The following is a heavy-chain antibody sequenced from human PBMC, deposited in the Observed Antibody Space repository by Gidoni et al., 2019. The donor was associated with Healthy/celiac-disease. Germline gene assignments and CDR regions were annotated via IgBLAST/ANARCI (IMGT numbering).Heavy chain of an antibody. CDR2: IDPSDSYT. Sequence: EVQLVQSGAEVKKPGESLRISCKGYGYSFTSYWISWVRQMPGKGLEWMGRIDPSDSYTNYSPSFQGHVTISADKSISTAYLQWSSLKASDTAMYYCARLPSYYYDPTLWWYYGMDVWGQGTTVTVSS. V-gene: IGHV5-10-1*03. CDR1: GYSFTSYW. D-gene: IGHD3-22*01. CDR3: ARLPSYYYDPTLWWYYGMDV. J-gene: IGHJ6*02.